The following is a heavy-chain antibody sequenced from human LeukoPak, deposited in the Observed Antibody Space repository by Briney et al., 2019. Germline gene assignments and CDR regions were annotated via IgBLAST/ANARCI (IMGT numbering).Heavy chain of an antibody. V-gene: IGHV3-48*04. Sequence: GGSLRLSCTASGFTFSSYSMNWVRQAPGKGLEWVSYISSSGSTIYYADSVKGRFTISRDNAKNSLYLQMNSLRAEDTAVYYCARTYGDYEDNWFDPWGQGTLVTVSS. J-gene: IGHJ5*02. CDR3: ARTYGDYEDNWFDP. CDR1: GFTFSSYS. CDR2: ISSSGSTI. D-gene: IGHD4-17*01.